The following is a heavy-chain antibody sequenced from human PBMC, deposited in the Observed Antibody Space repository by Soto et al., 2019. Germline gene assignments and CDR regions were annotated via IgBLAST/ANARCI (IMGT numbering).Heavy chain of an antibody. CDR2: ISFDGNNK. J-gene: IGHJ6*02. V-gene: IGHV3-30-3*01. Sequence: QVQLVESGGGVVQPGRSLRLSCGASGFTFETYAIHWVRQAPGKGLEWVALISFDGNNKYYADTVKGRFTVSRDNSKNTLYLQMNSLRVEDTAVYYCAREDGRRGGYYYGMDFWGQGTMVTVSS. CDR1: GFTFETYA. CDR3: AREDGRRGGYYYGMDF.